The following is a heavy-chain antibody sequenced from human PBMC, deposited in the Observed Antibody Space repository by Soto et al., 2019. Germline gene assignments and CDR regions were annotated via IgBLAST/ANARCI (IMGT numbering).Heavy chain of an antibody. D-gene: IGHD3-22*01. J-gene: IGHJ4*02. Sequence: QVQLQESGPGLVKPSETLSLTCSVSGGSISSYYWSWIRQPPGKGLEWIGYIYYSGSTKYNPSLKSRVTISVDTSENQFSLKLSSVTAADTAVYYCVRQSHANYDSSAYYPYWGQGTLVTVSS. CDR1: GGSISSYY. V-gene: IGHV4-59*01. CDR2: IYYSGST. CDR3: VRQSHANYDSSAYYPY.